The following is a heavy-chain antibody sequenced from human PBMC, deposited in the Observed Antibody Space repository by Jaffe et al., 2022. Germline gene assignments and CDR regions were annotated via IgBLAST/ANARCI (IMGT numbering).Heavy chain of an antibody. CDR1: GFTFSSYE. D-gene: IGHD3-10*01. V-gene: IGHV3-48*03. Sequence: EVQLVESGGGLVQPGGSLRLSCAASGFTFSSYEMNWVRQAPGKGLEWVSYISSSGSTIYYADSVKGRFTISRDNAKNSLYLQMNSLRAEDTAVYYCAREVSYYGSGSYYNWFDPWGQGTLVTVSS. J-gene: IGHJ5*02. CDR3: AREVSYYGSGSYYNWFDP. CDR2: ISSSGSTI.